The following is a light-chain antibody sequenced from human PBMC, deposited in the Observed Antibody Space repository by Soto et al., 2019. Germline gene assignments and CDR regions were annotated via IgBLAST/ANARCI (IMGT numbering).Light chain of an antibody. Sequence: EIVLTQSPATLSLSPGERATLSCRASQSVSSYLAWDQQKPGQAPRLLIYDASNRATGIPARFSGSGSGTDFTLTISSLEPEDFAVYYCQQRSNWPKTFGPGTTVDIK. CDR3: QQRSNWPKT. CDR2: DAS. CDR1: QSVSSY. J-gene: IGKJ3*01. V-gene: IGKV3-11*01.